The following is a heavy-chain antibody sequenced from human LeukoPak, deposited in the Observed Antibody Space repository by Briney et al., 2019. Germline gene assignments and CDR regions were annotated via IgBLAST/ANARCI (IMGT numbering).Heavy chain of an antibody. J-gene: IGHJ4*02. CDR2: IKQDGSEK. CDR1: GFTFSSYA. CDR3: ARVEMATIGFDY. V-gene: IGHV3-7*01. Sequence: PGGSLRLSCAASGFTFSSYAMSWVRQAPGKGLEWVANIKQDGSEKYYVDSVKGRFTISRDNAKNSLYLQMNSLRAEDTAVYYCARVEMATIGFDYWGQGTLVTVSP. D-gene: IGHD5-24*01.